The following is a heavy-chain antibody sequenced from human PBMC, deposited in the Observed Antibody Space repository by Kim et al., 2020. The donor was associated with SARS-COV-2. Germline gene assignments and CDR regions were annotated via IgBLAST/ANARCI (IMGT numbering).Heavy chain of an antibody. CDR1: QFNFSTFG. J-gene: IGHJ3*02. CDR2: ISGSGGST. Sequence: GGSLRLSCAASQFNFSTFGMHWVRQAPGKGLEWVSMISGSGGSTYYADSVKGRFTISRDNSKNTLYLQMSRLSVEDTAVYTCAKERGTYEHEAFDTWGQG. V-gene: IGHV3-23*01. D-gene: IGHD1-26*01. CDR3: AKERGTYEHEAFDT.